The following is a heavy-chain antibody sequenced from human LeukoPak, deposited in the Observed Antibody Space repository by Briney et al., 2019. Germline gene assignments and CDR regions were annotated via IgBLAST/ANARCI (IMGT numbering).Heavy chain of an antibody. CDR2: IYYSGST. D-gene: IGHD5-24*01. V-gene: IGHV4-31*03. J-gene: IGHJ4*02. CDR1: GGSISSGGYY. CDR3: ARDRAERGMATIDY. Sequence: PSETLSLTCTVSGGSISSGGYYWGWVRQHAGKGLEWLGYIYYSGSTYYNPSLKSRVTISVDTSKNQFSLKLSSVTAADTPVYYCARDRAERGMATIDYWGQGTLLTVSS.